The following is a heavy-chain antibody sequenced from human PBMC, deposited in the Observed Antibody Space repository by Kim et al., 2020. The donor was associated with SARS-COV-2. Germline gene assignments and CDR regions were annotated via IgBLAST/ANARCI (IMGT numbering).Heavy chain of an antibody. CDR3: ARGDTARVMLDY. J-gene: IGHJ4*02. V-gene: IGHV4-31*02. Sequence: YYNPSLKSRVTISVDTSKNQFSLKLGSVTAADSAVYYCARGDTARVMLDYWGQGTLVTVSS. D-gene: IGHD5-18*01.